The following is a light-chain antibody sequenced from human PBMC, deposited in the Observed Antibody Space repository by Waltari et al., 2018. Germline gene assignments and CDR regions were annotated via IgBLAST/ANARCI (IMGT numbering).Light chain of an antibody. CDR2: AAS. J-gene: IGKJ1*01. Sequence: TCRASQNVATFLSWYQQKPGKAPILLIYAASTLQSGVPSRFSGSGSGTDFSLTITGLQPEDFATYYCLQTSTAPWAFGQGTKVEI. V-gene: IGKV1-39*01. CDR3: LQTSTAPWA. CDR1: QNVATF.